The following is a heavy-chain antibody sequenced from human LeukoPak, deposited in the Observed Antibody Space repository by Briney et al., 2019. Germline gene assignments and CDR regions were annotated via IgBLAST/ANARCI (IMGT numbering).Heavy chain of an antibody. Sequence: SETLSLTCTVSGGSVSSSSYDWGWVRQPPGKGLEWIGNIYYSGRTYFNPSLRSRVIISIDPSKNQFSLKMTSVTAADRAVYYCARRRHDVTAVFDATGGFDPWGQRLLVTVSS. V-gene: IGHV4-39*01. CDR1: GGSVSSSSYD. CDR3: ARRRHDVTAVFDATGGFDP. CDR2: IYYSGRT. D-gene: IGHD5-18*01. J-gene: IGHJ5*02.